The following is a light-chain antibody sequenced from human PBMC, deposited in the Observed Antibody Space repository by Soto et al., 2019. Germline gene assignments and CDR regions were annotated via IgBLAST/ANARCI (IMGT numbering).Light chain of an antibody. J-gene: IGLJ1*01. CDR3: SSHTISSALQV. CDR2: EVS. V-gene: IGLV2-14*01. Sequence: QSVLAQPSSVSGSPGQSITISCTGTSTDVGGYNYVSWYQHHPGKGPKLIIYEVSNRPSGVSDRFSGSKSGNKASLIISNLEAEDESDYYCSSHTISSALQVFGAGTKVTVL. CDR1: STDVGGYNY.